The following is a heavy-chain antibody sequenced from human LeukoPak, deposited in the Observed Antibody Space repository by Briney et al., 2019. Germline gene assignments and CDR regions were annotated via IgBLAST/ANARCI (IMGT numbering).Heavy chain of an antibody. CDR1: GGSISSSSYY. CDR3: ARDGSYYYDNSGSSPFDY. Sequence: SETLSLTCTVSGGSISSSSYYWGWIRQSPGKGLEWIGEINHSGSVNYNPSLKSRVSISVDTSKNQFSLKLKSVTAADTAVYYCARDGSYYYDNSGSSPFDYWGQGTLVTVSS. D-gene: IGHD3-22*01. V-gene: IGHV4-39*07. CDR2: INHSGSV. J-gene: IGHJ4*02.